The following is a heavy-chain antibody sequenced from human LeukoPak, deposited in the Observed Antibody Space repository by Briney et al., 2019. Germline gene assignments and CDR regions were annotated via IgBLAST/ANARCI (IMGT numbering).Heavy chain of an antibody. CDR2: INGGASTM. J-gene: IGHJ4*02. CDR1: GFYVNTYE. D-gene: IGHD2-15*01. V-gene: IGHV3-48*03. Sequence: GGSLRLSCAASGFYVNTYEMHWVRQAPGKGLEWVSYINGGASTMNYADSVWGRFTISTDDAQNSVHLQMNSLRDEDTAVYYCVRGRLLRSTKYFDYWGQGALVTVSS. CDR3: VRGRLLRSTKYFDY.